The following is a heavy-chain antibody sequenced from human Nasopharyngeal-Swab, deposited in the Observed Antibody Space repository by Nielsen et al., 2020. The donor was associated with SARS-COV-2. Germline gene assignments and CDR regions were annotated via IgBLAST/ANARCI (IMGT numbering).Heavy chain of an antibody. CDR2: IYYSGST. J-gene: IGHJ6*02. V-gene: IGHV4-39*07. Sequence: SETLSLTCTVSGGSISSSSYYWGWIRQPPGKGLEWIGSIYYSGSTNYNPSLKSRVTISVDTSKNQSSLKLSSVTAADTAVYYCAGVLCSSTSCYGVGNYYYGMDVWGQGTTVTVSS. CDR1: GGSISSSSYY. CDR3: AGVLCSSTSCYGVGNYYYGMDV. D-gene: IGHD2-2*01.